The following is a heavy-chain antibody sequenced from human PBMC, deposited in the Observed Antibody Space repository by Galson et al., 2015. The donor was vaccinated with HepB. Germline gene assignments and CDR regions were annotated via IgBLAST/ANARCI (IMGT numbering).Heavy chain of an antibody. CDR2: INSADGT. J-gene: IGHJ4*02. Sequence: SLRLSCAASGFIVSNNFMTWVHQAPGKGLEWVSFINSADGTYYADSVKGRFTISRDTSKNILFLQMNGLRLNDTAVYYCATAPPKSGFDFWGPGTLVTVSA. V-gene: IGHV3-66*02. CDR3: ATAPPKSGFDF. D-gene: IGHD3-10*01. CDR1: GFIVSNNF.